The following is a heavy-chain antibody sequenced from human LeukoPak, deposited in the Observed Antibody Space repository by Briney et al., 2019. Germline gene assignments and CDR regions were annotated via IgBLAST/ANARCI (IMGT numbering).Heavy chain of an antibody. D-gene: IGHD3-22*01. Sequence: GASVKVSCKASGYSFITYGISWVRQAPGQGLEWMGWVNPNIGDTNYAQKFQGRVTMTRDTPISTAYMELSRLTSDDTAVYYCAREFRTGSSRYYYGSSGYYLDHFDSWGQGTLVTVSS. CDR3: AREFRTGSSRYYYGSSGYYLDHFDS. CDR1: GYSFITYG. J-gene: IGHJ4*02. CDR2: VNPNIGDT. V-gene: IGHV1-2*02.